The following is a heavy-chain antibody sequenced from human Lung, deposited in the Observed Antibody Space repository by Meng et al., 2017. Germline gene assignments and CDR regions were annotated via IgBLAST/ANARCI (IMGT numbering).Heavy chain of an antibody. D-gene: IGHD3-22*01. CDR1: GFSCGHNY. V-gene: IGHV3-66*02. CDR3: ARSPIDKYDLSALPLDY. J-gene: IGHJ4*02. CDR2: IYSGRNT. Sequence: GEAGGGLGRPVGTLGVSLAASGFSCGHNYSGWVRQAPGKGLEWVSVIYSGRNTYYADSVKGRFTISRDNSKNTVFLQINSLRAEDTAVYYCARSPIDKYDLSALPLDYWGQGTLVTVSS.